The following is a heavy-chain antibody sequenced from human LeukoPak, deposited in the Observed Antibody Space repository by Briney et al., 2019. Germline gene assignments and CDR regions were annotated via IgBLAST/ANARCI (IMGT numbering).Heavy chain of an antibody. D-gene: IGHD6-13*01. Sequence: ASVKVSCKASGYIFTSYGISWVRQAPGQGPEWLGWISGYNNSTHYAQKFQGRVTMTTDTSTSTAYMELRSLRSDDTAVYYCARDRIAAAGTYYYYYMDVWGKGTTVTVSS. CDR3: ARDRIAAAGTYYYYYMDV. V-gene: IGHV1-18*01. CDR2: ISGYNNST. J-gene: IGHJ6*03. CDR1: GYIFTSYG.